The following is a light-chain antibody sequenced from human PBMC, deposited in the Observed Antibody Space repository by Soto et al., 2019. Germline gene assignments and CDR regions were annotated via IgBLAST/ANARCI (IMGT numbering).Light chain of an antibody. Sequence: DIVMTQSPDSLAVSLGERATINCKSSESVLYSSNNKNYLTWYQQKPGQPPKLLIYWASTRQSGVPDRFSGSGSGTDFTLTISSLQAEDVAVYCCQQYYYTPYTFGPGTKVDIK. V-gene: IGKV4-1*01. CDR2: WAS. CDR3: QQYYYTPYT. J-gene: IGKJ2*01. CDR1: ESVLYSSNNKNY.